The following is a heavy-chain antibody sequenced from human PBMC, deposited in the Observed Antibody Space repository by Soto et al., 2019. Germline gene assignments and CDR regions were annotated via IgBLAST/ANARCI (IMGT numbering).Heavy chain of an antibody. D-gene: IGHD3-10*01. J-gene: IGHJ6*02. CDR1: GYTFHNYG. Sequence: ASVKVSCKASGYTFHNYGVNWVRQAPGHGLEWMGRISAYNYHTHYAQNFEGRVTMTTDTSTSTAYMELRSLRSDDTAVYYCARDWGGSGSYFNYYYYGMDVWGQGTTVTVSS. V-gene: IGHV1-18*01. CDR3: ARDWGGSGSYFNYYYYGMDV. CDR2: ISAYNYHT.